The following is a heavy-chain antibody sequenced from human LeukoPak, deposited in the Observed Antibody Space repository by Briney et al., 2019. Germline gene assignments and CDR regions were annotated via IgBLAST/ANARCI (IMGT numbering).Heavy chain of an antibody. CDR2: ISPDDSEI. J-gene: IGHJ4*02. CDR1: GYSFTTYW. CDR3: ARHEGSGSYYSY. D-gene: IGHD1-26*01. Sequence: GESLKISCKGSGYSFTTYWIAWVRQMPGRGLEWMGIISPDDSEIRYSPSFRGQVTISADTSITTAYLQWSRLKALDTAIYYCARHEGSGSYYSYWGQGTLVTVSS. V-gene: IGHV5-51*01.